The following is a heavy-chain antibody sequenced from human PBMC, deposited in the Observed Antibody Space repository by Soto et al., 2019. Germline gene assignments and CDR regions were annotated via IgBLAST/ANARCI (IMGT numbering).Heavy chain of an antibody. CDR2: TGSGTWPG. J-gene: IGHJ1*01. CDR1: VGSLSTNP. CDR3: ARRDGGGFFRLFAS. Sequence: YSGQVSCKASVGSLSTNPISWVRQAPGQGLELMGGTGSGTWPGNHAQKFQGRLTVTADKSTSTVYMELTNISSEDTAVYYWARRDGGGFFRLFASWGQGTIVTVSS. D-gene: IGHD2-15*01. V-gene: IGHV1-69*06.